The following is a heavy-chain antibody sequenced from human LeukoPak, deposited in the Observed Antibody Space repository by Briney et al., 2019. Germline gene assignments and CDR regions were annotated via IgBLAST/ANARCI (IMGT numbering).Heavy chain of an antibody. CDR3: ARVLGDHDYGDYVGDYYYYGMDA. D-gene: IGHD4-17*01. CDR1: GGTFSSYA. Sequence: ASVKVSCKASGGTFSSYAISWVRQAPGQGLEWMGGIIPIFGTANYAQKFQGRVTITADESTSTAYMELSSLRSEDTAVYYCARVLGDHDYGDYVGDYYYYGMDAWGQGTTVTVSS. CDR2: IIPIFGTA. J-gene: IGHJ6*02. V-gene: IGHV1-69*13.